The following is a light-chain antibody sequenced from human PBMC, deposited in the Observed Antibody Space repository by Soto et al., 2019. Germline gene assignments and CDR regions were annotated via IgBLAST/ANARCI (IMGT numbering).Light chain of an antibody. CDR1: ESISSW. CDR2: KAS. V-gene: IGKV1-5*03. J-gene: IGKJ4*01. Sequence: DIQMTQSPSSLSASVGDRVTITCRASESISSWLAWYQQKPGKAPKLLIFKASSLEGVVPSRFSGSGSGTEFTLTISSLQPDDFATYYCQQYTTYPLTFGGGTKVEIK. CDR3: QQYTTYPLT.